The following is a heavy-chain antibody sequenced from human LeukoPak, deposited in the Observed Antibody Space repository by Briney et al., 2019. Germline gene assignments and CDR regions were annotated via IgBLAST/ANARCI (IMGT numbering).Heavy chain of an antibody. CDR3: ARSLWFGELAVWFDP. D-gene: IGHD3-10*01. Sequence: ASVKVSCKASGYTFTGYYMHWVRQAPGKGLEWMGGFDPEDGETIYAQKFQGRVAMTEDTSTDTAYMELSSLRSEDTAVYYCARSLWFGELAVWFDPWGQGTLVTVSS. V-gene: IGHV1-24*01. CDR1: GYTFTGYY. CDR2: FDPEDGET. J-gene: IGHJ5*02.